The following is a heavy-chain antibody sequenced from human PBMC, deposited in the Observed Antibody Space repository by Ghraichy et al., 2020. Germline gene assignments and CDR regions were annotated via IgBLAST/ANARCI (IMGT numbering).Heavy chain of an antibody. CDR1: GFTFNDYA. CDR2: ISYDGSHQ. D-gene: IGHD6-19*01. CDR3: AKERRGWYPDY. J-gene: IGHJ4*02. V-gene: IGHV3-30*18. Sequence: LSLTCAASGFTFNDYAMHWVRQAPGKGLEWVALISYDGSHQYYADSVRDRFTISRDSSKNTLYLQMNGLRGEDTALYYCAKERRGWYPDYWGQGTLVTVSS.